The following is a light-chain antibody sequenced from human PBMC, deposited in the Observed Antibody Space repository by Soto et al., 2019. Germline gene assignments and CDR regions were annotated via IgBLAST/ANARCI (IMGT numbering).Light chain of an antibody. CDR2: DAS. CDR1: QGVSNH. V-gene: IGKV3-11*01. Sequence: EIVLTQSPATLSLSPGERATLSCRASQGVSNHLVWYQQKPGQAPRLLIYDASNRATGIPARFSGSGSGTDFTLTISSLEPEDFAVYYCQQRSNWPPDFGQGTDWRL. J-gene: IGKJ5*01. CDR3: QQRSNWPPD.